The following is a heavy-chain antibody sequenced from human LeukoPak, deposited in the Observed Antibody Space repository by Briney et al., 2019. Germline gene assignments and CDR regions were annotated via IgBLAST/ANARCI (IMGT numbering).Heavy chain of an antibody. CDR3: ASDIVATMFY. Sequence: GGSLRLSCAASGFTFSSYGMHWVRQAPGKGLEWVAVISYDGSNKYYADSVKGRFTISRGNSKNTLYLQMNSLRAEDTAVYYCASDIVATMFYWGQGTLVTVSS. V-gene: IGHV3-30*03. D-gene: IGHD5-12*01. CDR1: GFTFSSYG. J-gene: IGHJ4*02. CDR2: ISYDGSNK.